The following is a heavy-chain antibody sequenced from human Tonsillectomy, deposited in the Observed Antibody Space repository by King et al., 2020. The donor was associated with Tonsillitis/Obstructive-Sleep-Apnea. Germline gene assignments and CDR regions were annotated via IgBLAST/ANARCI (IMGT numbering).Heavy chain of an antibody. Sequence: GQLQQWGAGLLKPSETLSLTCAVYGGSFSGYYCSWIRQPPGKGLGWVGEINHSGSTSHNPSLKSRVTISIDTSKNQFSLKLRSVTAADTAVYYCAGSRSVRGPQPNWGQGTLVTVSS. CDR2: INHSGST. J-gene: IGHJ4*02. CDR3: AGSRSVRGPQPN. CDR1: GGSFSGYY. V-gene: IGHV4-34*01. D-gene: IGHD3-10*02.